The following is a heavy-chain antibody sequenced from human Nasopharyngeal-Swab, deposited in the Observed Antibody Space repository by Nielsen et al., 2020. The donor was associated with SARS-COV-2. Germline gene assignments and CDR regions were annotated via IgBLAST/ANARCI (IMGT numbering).Heavy chain of an antibody. Sequence: SETLSLTCTVSGDSIDSGSYYWTWIRQSPGKGLEWIGYISYSGSTNYNPSLKSRVTMSIDTSKNQFSLNLSSVTEADTAVYYCARGRFSSSWYCFDPWGQGTLVTVS. CDR3: ARGRFSSSWYCFDP. CDR2: ISYSGST. CDR1: GDSIDSGSYY. D-gene: IGHD6-13*01. V-gene: IGHV4-61*01. J-gene: IGHJ5*02.